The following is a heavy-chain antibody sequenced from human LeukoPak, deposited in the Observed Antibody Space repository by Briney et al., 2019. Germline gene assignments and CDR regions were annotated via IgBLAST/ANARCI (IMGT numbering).Heavy chain of an antibody. CDR3: VSTVSLLDY. V-gene: IGHV3-7*01. Sequence: GGSLRLSCAASGFSFSSYWMTWVRQAPGKGLEWVANIKHDGSQKYYVDSVKGRFTISRDNAKNSLYLQMNSLRAEDTAVYYCVSTVSLLDYWGQGTLVTVSS. J-gene: IGHJ4*02. D-gene: IGHD4-17*01. CDR1: GFSFSSYW. CDR2: IKHDGSQK.